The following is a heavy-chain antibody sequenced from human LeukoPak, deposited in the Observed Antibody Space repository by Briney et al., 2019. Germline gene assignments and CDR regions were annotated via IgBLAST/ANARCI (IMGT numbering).Heavy chain of an antibody. CDR1: GFTFSNYW. D-gene: IGHD2-15*01. Sequence: GGSLRLSCAASGFTFSNYWMTWVRQAPGKGLECVANIKQDGSEKYYVDSVKGRFTVSRDNAKNSLYLQMNSLRAEDTAVYYCARVMVVADKDYYGMDVWGQGTTVTVSS. V-gene: IGHV3-7*01. J-gene: IGHJ6*02. CDR3: ARVMVVADKDYYGMDV. CDR2: IKQDGSEK.